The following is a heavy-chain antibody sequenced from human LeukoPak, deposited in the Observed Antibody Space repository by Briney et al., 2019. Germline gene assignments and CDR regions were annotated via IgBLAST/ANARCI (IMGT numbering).Heavy chain of an antibody. CDR3: ARDREGCGGDCYSGISYPDY. CDR2: ISPNSGGT. CDR1: GYTSTGNY. J-gene: IGHJ4*02. D-gene: IGHD2-21*01. Sequence: ASVKVSCKASGYTSTGNYMHWVRQAPGQGLEWMGWISPNSGGTNDAQKFQGKVTMTRDTSISTASMELSRLRSDDTAVYYCARDREGCGGDCYSGISYPDYWGQGTLVTVSS. V-gene: IGHV1-2*02.